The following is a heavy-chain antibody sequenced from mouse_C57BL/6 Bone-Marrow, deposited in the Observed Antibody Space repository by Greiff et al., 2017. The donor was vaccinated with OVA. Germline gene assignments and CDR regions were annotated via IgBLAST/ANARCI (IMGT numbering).Heavy chain of an antibody. V-gene: IGHV1-53*01. CDR1: GYTFTSYW. Sequence: VQLQQSGTELVKPGASVKLSCKASGYTFTSYWMHWVKQRPGQGLEWIGNINPSNGGTNYNEKFKSKATLTVDESSSTAYMQLSSLTSEDSAVYYCANYGSSFYWYFDVWGTGTTVTVSS. J-gene: IGHJ1*03. CDR3: ANYGSSFYWYFDV. D-gene: IGHD1-1*01. CDR2: INPSNGGT.